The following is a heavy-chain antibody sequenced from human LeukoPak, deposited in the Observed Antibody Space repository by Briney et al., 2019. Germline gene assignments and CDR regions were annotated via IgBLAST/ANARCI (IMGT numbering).Heavy chain of an antibody. CDR3: ARGLRIPPYFYY. V-gene: IGHV4-61*02. D-gene: IGHD5-12*01. CDR1: GGSISSGSYY. Sequence: PSQTLSLTCTVSGGSISSGSYYWSWIRQPAGKGLEWIGRVCTSGSTYYNPSLKRLVTISVDTSKNQFSPKRSSVTAADTAVYYCARGLRIPPYFYYWGQGTLVTVSS. CDR2: VCTSGST. J-gene: IGHJ4*02.